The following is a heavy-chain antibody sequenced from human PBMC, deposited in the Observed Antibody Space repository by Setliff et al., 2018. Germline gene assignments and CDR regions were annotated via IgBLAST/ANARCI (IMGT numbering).Heavy chain of an antibody. CDR1: GGTFSSYG. CDR2: TIPMFGTT. CDR3: AREGVDTRSSTDYRYYMDV. J-gene: IGHJ6*03. V-gene: IGHV1-69*05. Sequence: ASVKVSCKASGGTFSSYGISWVRQAPGQGLEWMGGTIPMFGTTNYARKFQGRVTIITDASTSTSYMALSSLTSADTAVYYCAREGVDTRSSTDYRYYMDVWGKGTTVTVSS. D-gene: IGHD5-18*01.